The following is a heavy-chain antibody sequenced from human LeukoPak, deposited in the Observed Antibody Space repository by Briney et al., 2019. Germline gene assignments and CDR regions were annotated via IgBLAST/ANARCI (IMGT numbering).Heavy chain of an antibody. Sequence: ASVTVSCTASGYTFTSYDINWVRQAPGQGLEWMGWISGYNGNTNYAQKLQGRVTMTTDTSTSIAYMELRSLRSDDTAVYYCARGTSSSSWYLGYWGQGTLVTVSS. CDR2: ISGYNGNT. D-gene: IGHD6-13*01. J-gene: IGHJ4*02. CDR3: ARGTSSSSWYLGY. CDR1: GYTFTSYD. V-gene: IGHV1-18*01.